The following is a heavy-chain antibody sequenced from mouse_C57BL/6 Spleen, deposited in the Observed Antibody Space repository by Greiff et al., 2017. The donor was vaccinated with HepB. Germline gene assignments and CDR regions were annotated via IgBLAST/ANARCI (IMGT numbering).Heavy chain of an antibody. V-gene: IGHV1-53*01. D-gene: IGHD1-1*01. J-gene: IGHJ2*01. Sequence: VQLQQPGTELVKPGASVKLSCKASGYTFTSYWMHWVKQRPGQGLEWIGNINPSNGGTNYNEKFKSKATLTVDKSSSTAYMQLSSLTSEDSAVYYCARGIYYYGSSYGDFDYWGQGTTLTVSS. CDR3: ARGIYYYGSSYGDFDY. CDR1: GYTFTSYW. CDR2: INPSNGGT.